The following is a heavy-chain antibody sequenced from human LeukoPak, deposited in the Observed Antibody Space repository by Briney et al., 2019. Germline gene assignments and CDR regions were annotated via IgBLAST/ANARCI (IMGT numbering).Heavy chain of an antibody. J-gene: IGHJ4*02. V-gene: IGHV3-33*01. CDR3: ARDRSPYDILTGYSLRHFDY. CDR2: IWYDGSNK. D-gene: IGHD3-9*01. Sequence: PGGSLRLSCAASGFTFSSYGMHWVRQAPGKGLEWVAVIWYDGSNKYYADSVKGRFTISRDNSKNTLYLQMNSLRAEDTAVYYCARDRSPYDILTGYSLRHFDYWGQGTLVTVSS. CDR1: GFTFSSYG.